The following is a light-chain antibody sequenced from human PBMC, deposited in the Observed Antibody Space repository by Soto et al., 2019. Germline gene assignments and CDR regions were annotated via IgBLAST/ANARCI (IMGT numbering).Light chain of an antibody. CDR3: MQALQTPFT. J-gene: IGKJ3*01. V-gene: IGKV2-28*01. Sequence: DIVMTQSPLSLPVTPGEPASISCRSSQSLLHSNGHNYLNSYLQKPGQSPQLLIYLGSNRASGVPDRFSGSGSGTDFTLKISRVEAEDVGVYYCMQALQTPFTVGPGTKVDIK. CDR1: QSLLHSNGHNY. CDR2: LGS.